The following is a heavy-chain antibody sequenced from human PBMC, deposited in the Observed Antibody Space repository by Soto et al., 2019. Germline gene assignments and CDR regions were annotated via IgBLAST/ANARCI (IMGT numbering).Heavy chain of an antibody. CDR3: ARDRITIFGVVIYFDY. D-gene: IGHD3-3*01. CDR1: GFTFSSYS. CDR2: ISSSSSTI. J-gene: IGHJ4*02. Sequence: GGSLRLSCAASGFTFSSYSMNWVRQAPGKGLEWVSYISSSSSTIYYADSVKGRFTISRDNAKNSLYLQMNSLRAEDTAVYFCARDRITIFGVVIYFDYWGQGTLVTVSS. V-gene: IGHV3-48*01.